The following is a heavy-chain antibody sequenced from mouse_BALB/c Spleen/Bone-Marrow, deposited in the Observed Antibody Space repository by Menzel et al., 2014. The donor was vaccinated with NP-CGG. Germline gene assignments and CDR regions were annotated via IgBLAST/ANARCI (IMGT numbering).Heavy chain of an antibody. CDR2: IWAGGST. CDR3: ARDDDSYAMDY. V-gene: IGHV2-9*02. D-gene: IGHD2-3*01. CDR1: GFSLTSYS. Sequence: AHLVESGPGLVAPSQSLSITCTVSGFSLTSYSVHWVRQPPGKGLEWLGVIWAGGSTNYNSALMSRLSISKDNSKSQVFLKMSSLQTDDTAMFYCARDDDSYAMDYWGQGTSVTVSS. J-gene: IGHJ4*01.